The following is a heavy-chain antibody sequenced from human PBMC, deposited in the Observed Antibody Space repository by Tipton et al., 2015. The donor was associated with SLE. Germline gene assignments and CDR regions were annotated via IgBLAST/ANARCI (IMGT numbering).Heavy chain of an antibody. Sequence: LRLSCTVPGGSNSSGDYYWSWIRQPPGKGLEWIGYIYYSGRTYYNPSLKSRVTISVDRYKNQFSLKLSSVTAADTAVYYCARKSHDSSGYYDYWGQGTLVTVSS. CDR2: IYYSGRT. CDR1: GGSNSSGDYY. J-gene: IGHJ4*02. CDR3: ARKSHDSSGYYDY. D-gene: IGHD3-22*01. V-gene: IGHV4-30-4*01.